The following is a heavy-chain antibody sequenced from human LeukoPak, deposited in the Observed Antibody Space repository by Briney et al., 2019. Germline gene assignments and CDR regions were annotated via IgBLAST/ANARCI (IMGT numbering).Heavy chain of an antibody. J-gene: IGHJ4*02. CDR1: GFAFSNYW. CDR2: IKEDGSEK. CDR3: ARDGYSSNSIVY. D-gene: IGHD4-23*01. Sequence: PGGSLRLSRVASGFAFSNYWMSWVRQAPEKGLEWVANIKEDGSEKQYMDSVKGRFTISRDNAKNSLFLEMNSLRAEDTAVYYCARDGYSSNSIVYWGQGTLVTVSS. V-gene: IGHV3-7*01.